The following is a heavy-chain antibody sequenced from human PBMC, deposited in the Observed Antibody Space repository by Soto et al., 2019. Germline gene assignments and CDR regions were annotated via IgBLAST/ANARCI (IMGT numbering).Heavy chain of an antibody. Sequence: KQSQTPSLTCAISGDSVSSNSAAWNWIRQSPTRGLEWLGRTYYRSKWYNDYAVSVKSRITINPETSKNQFSLQLNSVTPEDTAVYYCARGPAARDAFDIWGQGTMVTVSS. D-gene: IGHD6-25*01. CDR2: TYYRSKWYN. V-gene: IGHV6-1*01. CDR1: GDSVSSNSAA. CDR3: ARGPAARDAFDI. J-gene: IGHJ3*02.